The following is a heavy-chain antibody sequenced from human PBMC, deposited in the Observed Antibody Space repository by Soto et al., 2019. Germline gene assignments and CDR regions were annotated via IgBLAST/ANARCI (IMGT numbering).Heavy chain of an antibody. CDR3: ARDPWGHYEGV. J-gene: IGHJ4*02. CDR1: GGSISSYY. V-gene: IGHV4-59*12. CDR2: LYHSGTT. Sequence: SETLSLTCTVSGGSISSYYWSWIRQPPGKGLEWIGNLYHSGTTYYSPSLKSRVTISIDRSKNHFSLNLRSVTAADTAVYYCARDPWGHYEGVWGQGTQVTVSS. D-gene: IGHD4-17*01.